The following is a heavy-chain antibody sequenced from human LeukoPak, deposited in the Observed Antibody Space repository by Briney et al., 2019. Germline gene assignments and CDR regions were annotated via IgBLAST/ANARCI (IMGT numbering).Heavy chain of an antibody. D-gene: IGHD3-10*01. CDR3: VRITMVRGVAHYMDV. CDR1: GYTFTSYG. CDR2: ISAYNGNT. Sequence: ASVKVSCKASGYTFTSYGISWVRQAPGQRLEWMGWISAYNGNTNYAQKLQGRVTMTTDTSTSTAYMELRSLRSDDTAVYYCVRITMVRGVAHYMDVWGKGTTVTISS. J-gene: IGHJ6*03. V-gene: IGHV1-18*01.